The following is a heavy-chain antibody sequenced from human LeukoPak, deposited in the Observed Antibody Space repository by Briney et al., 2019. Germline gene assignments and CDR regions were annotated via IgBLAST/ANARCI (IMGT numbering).Heavy chain of an antibody. V-gene: IGHV3-30*18. CDR1: GLIFSSYG. CDR2: ISYDGTNK. D-gene: IGHD2-21*02. Sequence: GGSLRLSCAASGLIFSSYGMHWVRQAPGKGLEWVAVISYDGTNKYYADSVKGRFTISRDNSKNTLYLQMNSLRPEDTAVYYCAKDRERHIVVVTATLFDYWGQGTLVTVSS. J-gene: IGHJ4*02. CDR3: AKDRERHIVVVTATLFDY.